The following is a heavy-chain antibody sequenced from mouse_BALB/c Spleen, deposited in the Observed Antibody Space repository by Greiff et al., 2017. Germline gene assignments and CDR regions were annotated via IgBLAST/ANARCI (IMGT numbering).Heavy chain of an antibody. D-gene: IGHD2-1*01. V-gene: IGHV3-8*02. CDR1: GDSITSGY. CDR2: ISYSGST. CDR3: ARYAGNYAYYYAMDY. Sequence: EVKVEESGPSLVKPSQTLSLTCSVTGDSITSGYWNWIRKFPGNKLEYMGYISYSGSTYYNPSLKSRISITRDTSKNQYYLQLNSVTTEDTATYYCARYAGNYAYYYAMDYWGQGTSVTVSS. J-gene: IGHJ4*01.